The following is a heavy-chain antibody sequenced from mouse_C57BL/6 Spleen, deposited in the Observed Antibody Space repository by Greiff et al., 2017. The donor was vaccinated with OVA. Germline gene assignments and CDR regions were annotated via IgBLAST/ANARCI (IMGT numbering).Heavy chain of an antibody. V-gene: IGHV1-64*01. CDR2: IHPNSGST. CDR1: GYTFTSYW. Sequence: VQLQQPGAELVKPGASVKLSCKASGYTFTSYWMHWVKQRPGQGLEWIGMIHPNSGSTNYNVKFKSKATLTVDKSSSTAYMQLSSLTSEDSAVYYCARGGNFDYWGQGTTLTVSS. J-gene: IGHJ2*01. D-gene: IGHD1-1*02. CDR3: ARGGNFDY.